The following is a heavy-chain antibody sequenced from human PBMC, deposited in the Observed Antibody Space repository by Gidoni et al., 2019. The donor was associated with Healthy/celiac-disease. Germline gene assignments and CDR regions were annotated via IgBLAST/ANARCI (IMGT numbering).Heavy chain of an antibody. J-gene: IGHJ4*02. CDR1: GFTFSNAW. CDR2: IKSKTDGGTT. D-gene: IGHD3-22*01. Sequence: EVQLVESGGGLVKPGGSLSLSCAASGFTFSNAWMNWVRQAPGKGLEWVGRIKSKTDGGTTDYAAPVKGRFTISRDDSKNTLYLQMNSLKTEDTAVYYCTTTYYYDSSGYYYPDYWGQGTLVTVSS. V-gene: IGHV3-15*07. CDR3: TTTYYYDSSGYYYPDY.